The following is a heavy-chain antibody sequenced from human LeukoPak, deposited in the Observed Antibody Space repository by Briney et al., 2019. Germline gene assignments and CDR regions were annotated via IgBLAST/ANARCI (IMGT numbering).Heavy chain of an antibody. V-gene: IGHV3-21*04. J-gene: IGHJ3*02. CDR3: AGERFTTAYAFDI. CDR1: GFTFSSYS. CDR2: ISSSSSYI. Sequence: VGSLRLSCAASGFTFSSYSMNWVRQAPGEGLGWVSSISSSSSYIYYADSVKGRFTISRDNAKHSLYLQMNSLRAEDTAAHYCAGERFTTAYAFDIWGQGTMVTVSS. D-gene: IGHD3-22*01.